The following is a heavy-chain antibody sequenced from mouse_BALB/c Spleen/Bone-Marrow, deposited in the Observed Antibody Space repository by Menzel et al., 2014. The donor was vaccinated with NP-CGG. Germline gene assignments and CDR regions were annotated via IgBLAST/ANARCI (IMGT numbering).Heavy chain of an antibody. CDR3: ARGGLWSSFDY. Sequence: EVNVVESGGGLVQPGGSLKLSCATSGFTFSDYYMYWVRQTPEKRLEWVAYISNGGGSTYYPDTVKGRFTISRGNAKNTLYLQMSRLKSEDTAMYYCARGGLWSSFDYWGQGTTLTVSS. J-gene: IGHJ2*01. V-gene: IGHV5-12*02. CDR1: GFTFSDYY. D-gene: IGHD1-1*02. CDR2: ISNGGGST.